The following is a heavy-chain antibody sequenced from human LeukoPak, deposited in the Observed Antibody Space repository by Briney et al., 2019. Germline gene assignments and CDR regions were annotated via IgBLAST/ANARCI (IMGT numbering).Heavy chain of an antibody. CDR2: IYYSGST. J-gene: IGHJ5*02. Sequence: SETLSLTCTVSGGSISSYYWSWIGQPPGKGLEWIGYIYYSGSTNYNPSLKSRVTISVDTSKNQFSLKLSSVTAADTAVYYCARGSCSGGSCYSVSWFDPWGQGTLVTVSS. CDR1: GGSISSYY. CDR3: ARGSCSGGSCYSVSWFDP. V-gene: IGHV4-59*01. D-gene: IGHD2-15*01.